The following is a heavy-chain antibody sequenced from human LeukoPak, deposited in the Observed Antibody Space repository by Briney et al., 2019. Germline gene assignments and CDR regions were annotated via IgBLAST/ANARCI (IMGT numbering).Heavy chain of an antibody. CDR1: GFTFSSYA. CDR2: ISDSGDNT. Sequence: PGGSLRLSCVASGFTFSSYAMSWVRQAPGKGLEWVSTISDSGDNTYYADSVKGRFTISRDNSKNTLYLRMNSLGAEDTAVYYCARKGIAVAAPFDYWGQGTLVTVSS. CDR3: ARKGIAVAAPFDY. J-gene: IGHJ4*02. V-gene: IGHV3-23*01. D-gene: IGHD6-19*01.